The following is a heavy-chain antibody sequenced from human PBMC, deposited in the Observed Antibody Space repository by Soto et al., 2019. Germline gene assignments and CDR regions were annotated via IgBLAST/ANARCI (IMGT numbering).Heavy chain of an antibody. Sequence: PGQALQISCKGSGCSIANYWVSWVRQMPGKGLEWMGRIDPSDSDTRYSPSFQGQVTISADKSISTAYLQWSSLKASDTAMYYCARRGYCSGGSCYSGWFDPWGQGTLVTVSS. CDR2: IDPSDSDT. D-gene: IGHD2-15*01. CDR3: ARRGYCSGGSCYSGWFDP. V-gene: IGHV5-51*01. CDR1: GCSIANYW. J-gene: IGHJ5*02.